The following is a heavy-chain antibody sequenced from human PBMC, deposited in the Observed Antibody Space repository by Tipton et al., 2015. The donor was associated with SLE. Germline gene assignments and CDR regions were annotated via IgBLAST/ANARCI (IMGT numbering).Heavy chain of an antibody. CDR3: VKERSYYDFWSGYFDY. CDR2: ISSNGGST. V-gene: IGHV3-64D*09. D-gene: IGHD3-3*01. J-gene: IGHJ4*02. CDR1: GFTFSSYA. Sequence: SLRLSCSASGFTFSSYAMHWVRQAPGKGLEYVSAISSNGGSTYYADSVKGRFTISRDNSKNTLYLQMSSLRAEDTAVYYCVKERSYYDFWSGYFDYWGQGTLVTVSS.